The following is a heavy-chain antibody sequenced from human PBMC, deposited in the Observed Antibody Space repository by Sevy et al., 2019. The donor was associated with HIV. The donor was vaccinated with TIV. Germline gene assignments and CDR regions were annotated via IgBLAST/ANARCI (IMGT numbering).Heavy chain of an antibody. Sequence: GGSLRLSCAASGFTFSSYGMHWVRQAPGKGLEWVAAISYDGSNKYYADSVKGRFTISRDNSKNTLYLQMNSLRAEDTAVYYCATSGSSSIRYYFDYWGQGTLVTVSS. CDR2: ISYDGSNK. CDR3: ATSGSSSIRYYFDY. J-gene: IGHJ4*02. CDR1: GFTFSSYG. V-gene: IGHV3-30*04. D-gene: IGHD6-6*01.